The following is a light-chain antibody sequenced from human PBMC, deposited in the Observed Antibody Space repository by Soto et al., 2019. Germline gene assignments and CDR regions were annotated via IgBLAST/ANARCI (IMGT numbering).Light chain of an antibody. CDR3: QVWDDRNQEVV. CDR2: QDS. J-gene: IGLJ2*01. V-gene: IGLV3-1*01. CDR1: KLGDKY. Sequence: SYELTQPPSVSVSPGQTASITCSGDKLGDKYACWYQQKPGQSPVLVIYQDSKRPSGIPERFSGSNSGNTATLTISGTQAMDEADYYCQVWDDRNQEVVFGGGTKVTVL.